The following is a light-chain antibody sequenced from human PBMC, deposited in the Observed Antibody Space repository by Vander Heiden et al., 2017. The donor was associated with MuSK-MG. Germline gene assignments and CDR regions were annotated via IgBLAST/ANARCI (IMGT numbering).Light chain of an antibody. Sequence: QSVLTQPPSAPGTPGPSVTISCSGSNANIGVNTVNWYQQLPGTAPKLLIYSNNQRPSGVPDRFSGSKSGTSASLAISGLQSEDEADYYCAAWDDSLNGPVFGGGAKLTVL. V-gene: IGLV1-44*01. CDR3: AAWDDSLNGPV. J-gene: IGLJ2*01. CDR1: NANIGVNT. CDR2: SNN.